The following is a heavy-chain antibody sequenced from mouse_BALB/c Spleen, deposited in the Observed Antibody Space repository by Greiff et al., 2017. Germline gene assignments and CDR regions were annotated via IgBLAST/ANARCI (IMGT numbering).Heavy chain of an antibody. J-gene: IGHJ3*01. CDR2: IDTYNGGT. CDR3: ARGGVFAY. V-gene: IGHV1S135*01. Sequence: EVQLQESGPELVKPGASVKVSCKASGYSFTDYNMYWVKQSHGKSLEWIGYIDTYNGGTSYNQKFKGKATLTADKSSSTAYMQLSSLTSENSAVYFYARGGVFAYWGQGTLVTVSA. CDR1: GYSFTDYN.